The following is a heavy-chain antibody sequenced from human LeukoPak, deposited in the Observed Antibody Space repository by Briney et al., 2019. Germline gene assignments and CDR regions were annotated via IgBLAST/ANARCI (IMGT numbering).Heavy chain of an antibody. V-gene: IGHV4-39*01. CDR2: IYYSGST. CDR3: ARPRIAVAGHVDV. Sequence: SETLSLTRTVSGVAISSSSYYWGWIRQPPGKGLGWIGSIYYSGSTYYNPSLKCRVSISVDTSKNQFSRKLSSVTAADTAVYYWARPRIAVAGHVDVWGKGTTVTISS. J-gene: IGHJ6*04. D-gene: IGHD6-19*01. CDR1: GVAISSSSYY.